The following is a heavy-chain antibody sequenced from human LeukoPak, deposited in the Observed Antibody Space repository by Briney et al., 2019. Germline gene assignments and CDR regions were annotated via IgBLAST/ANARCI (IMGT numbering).Heavy chain of an antibody. Sequence: GGSLRLSCAVSGFTFSKAWMSWVRQAPGKGLEWVANIKQDGSDKNYVDSVKGRFTISRDNAKKLLYLQMNSLRAEDTAVYYCARDLPDVLTGYSDLAFDIWGQGTMVTVSS. CDR3: ARDLPDVLTGYSDLAFDI. CDR1: GFTFSKAW. V-gene: IGHV3-7*03. J-gene: IGHJ3*02. D-gene: IGHD3-9*01. CDR2: IKQDGSDK.